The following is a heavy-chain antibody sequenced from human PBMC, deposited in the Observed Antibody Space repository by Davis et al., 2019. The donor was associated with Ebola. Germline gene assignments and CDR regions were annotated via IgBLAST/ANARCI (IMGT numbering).Heavy chain of an antibody. D-gene: IGHD3-22*01. V-gene: IGHV1-69*13. CDR3: ARDRGGTMIVVVGGPFDI. CDR2: FIPIFGTA. J-gene: IGHJ3*02. CDR1: GGTFSSYA. Sequence: SVKVSCKASGGTFSSYAISWVRQAPGQGLEWMGGFIPIFGTANYAHKFQGRVTITADESTSTAYMELSSLRSEDTAVYYCARDRGGTMIVVVGGPFDIWGQGTMVTVSS.